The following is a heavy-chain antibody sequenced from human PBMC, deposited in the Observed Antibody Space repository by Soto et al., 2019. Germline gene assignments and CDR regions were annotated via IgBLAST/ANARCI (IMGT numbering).Heavy chain of an antibody. CDR1: GFTFSSYG. CDR3: AKDVRQKKYSSSSPYHYGMDV. V-gene: IGHV3-30*18. Sequence: QVQLVESGGGVVQPGRSLRLSCAASGFTFSSYGMHWVRQAPGKGLEWVAVISYDGSNKYYADSVKGRFTISRDNSKNTLYLQMNSLRAEDTAVYYCAKDVRQKKYSSSSPYHYGMDVWGQGTTVTVSS. D-gene: IGHD6-6*01. J-gene: IGHJ6*02. CDR2: ISYDGSNK.